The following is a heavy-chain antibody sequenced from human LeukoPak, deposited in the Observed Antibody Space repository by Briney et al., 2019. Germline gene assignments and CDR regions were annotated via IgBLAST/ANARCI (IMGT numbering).Heavy chain of an antibody. CDR1: GFAFSDYW. J-gene: IGHJ4*02. CDR3: ARDSGSGWYSY. Sequence: GGSLRLPCVASGFAFSDYWMNWVRQAPGKGLEWVSSISSSSSYIYYADSVKGRFTISRDNAKNSLYLQMNSLRAEDTAVYYCARDSGSGWYSYWGQGTLVTVSS. D-gene: IGHD6-19*01. V-gene: IGHV3-21*01. CDR2: ISSSSSYI.